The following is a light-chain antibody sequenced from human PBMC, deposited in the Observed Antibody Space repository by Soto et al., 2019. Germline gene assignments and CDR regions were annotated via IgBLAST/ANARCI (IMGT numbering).Light chain of an antibody. Sequence: DIQMTQSPSSLSASVGDRVTITCRASQSISSYLNWYQQKPGKAPKLLIYAASILQSGVPSRFSGSGSGTAFTLTISSLQPEDFATYYCQQSYSTPRFTFGPGTKVDIK. J-gene: IGKJ3*01. V-gene: IGKV1-39*01. CDR1: QSISSY. CDR3: QQSYSTPRFT. CDR2: AAS.